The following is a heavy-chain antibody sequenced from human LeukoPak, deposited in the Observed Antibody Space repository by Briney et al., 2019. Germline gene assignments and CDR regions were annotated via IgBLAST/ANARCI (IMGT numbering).Heavy chain of an antibody. Sequence: PGRSLRLSCAASGFTFSSYGMHWVRQAPGKGLEWVAIISYDENNKYYTDSVKGRFTISRDNSKNTLYLQMNSLRAEDTAVYYCAKDGHDYSNYYYYMDVWGKGTTVTVSS. CDR1: GFTFSSYG. CDR2: ISYDENNK. CDR3: AKDGHDYSNYYYYMDV. D-gene: IGHD4-11*01. V-gene: IGHV3-30*18. J-gene: IGHJ6*03.